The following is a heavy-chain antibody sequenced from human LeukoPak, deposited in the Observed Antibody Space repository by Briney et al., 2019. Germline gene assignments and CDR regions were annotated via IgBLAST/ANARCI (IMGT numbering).Heavy chain of an antibody. Sequence: GGSLRLSCQASGFPFSTFPMSWVRQAPGKGLEWVSTLSGDGSDTYYADSVKGRFTISRDTSKNTLFLQMNSLRADDTAIYYCTKGGHGDYWGQGTMVTVSS. J-gene: IGHJ4*02. CDR2: LSGDGSDT. D-gene: IGHD2-21*02. V-gene: IGHV3-23*01. CDR3: TKGGHGDY. CDR1: GFPFSTFP.